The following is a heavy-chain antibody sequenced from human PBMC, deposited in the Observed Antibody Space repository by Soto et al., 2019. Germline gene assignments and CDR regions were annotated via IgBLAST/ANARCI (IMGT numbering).Heavy chain of an antibody. D-gene: IGHD2-2*01. J-gene: IGHJ6*03. Sequence: SETLSLTCAVYGGSFSGYYWSWIRQPPGKGLEWIGEINHSGSTNYNPSLKSRVTISVDTSKNQFSLKLSSVTAADTAVYYCARIVGYQLLKRGYYYYMDVWGKGTTVTVSS. CDR3: ARIVGYQLLKRGYYYYMDV. V-gene: IGHV4-34*01. CDR2: INHSGST. CDR1: GGSFSGYY.